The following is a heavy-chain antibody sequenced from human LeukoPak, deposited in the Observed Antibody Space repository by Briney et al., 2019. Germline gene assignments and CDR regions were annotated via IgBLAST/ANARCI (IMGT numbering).Heavy chain of an antibody. CDR3: ARKYSSGWDY. Sequence: PGGSLRLSCAASGFTFSDYYMDWVRQAPGKGLEWVGCIRNKANRYTTEYAASVKGRFTISRDDSKNSLYLQLNSLKTEDTAVYYCARKYSSGWDYWGQGTLVTVSS. J-gene: IGHJ4*02. CDR2: IRNKANRYTT. CDR1: GFTFSDYY. V-gene: IGHV3-72*01. D-gene: IGHD6-19*01.